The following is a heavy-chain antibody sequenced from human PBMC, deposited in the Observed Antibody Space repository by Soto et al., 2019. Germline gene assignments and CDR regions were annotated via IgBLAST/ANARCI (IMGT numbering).Heavy chain of an antibody. V-gene: IGHV3-74*01. Sequence: GGSLRLSCAASGFIFKMYWMHWVRQSPGKGLVWISRIYNDGTYSDYADSVRGRFTISRDNVNDTLYLQMNNLRAEDSGLYYCTRGPRPISTGAGAYWGQGTQVTVSS. CDR2: IYNDGTYS. CDR3: TRGPRPISTGAGAY. J-gene: IGHJ4*02. CDR1: GFIFKMYW. D-gene: IGHD3-10*01.